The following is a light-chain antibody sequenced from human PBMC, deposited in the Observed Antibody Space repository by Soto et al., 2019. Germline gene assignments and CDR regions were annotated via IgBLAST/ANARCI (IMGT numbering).Light chain of an antibody. CDR1: SSDVGSYNL. J-gene: IGLJ1*01. CDR3: CSYAGSSTFVYV. V-gene: IGLV2-23*03. Sequence: QSVLTQPSSVSGSLGQSITISCTGTSSDVGSYNLVSWYQQHPGKAPKLMIYEGSKRPSGVSNRFSGSKSGNTASLTIYGLQAEDEADYYSCSYAGSSTFVYVFGTGTKVTVL. CDR2: EGS.